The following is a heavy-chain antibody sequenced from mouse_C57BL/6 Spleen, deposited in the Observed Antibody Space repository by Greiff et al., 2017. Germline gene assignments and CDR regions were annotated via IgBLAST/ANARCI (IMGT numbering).Heavy chain of an antibody. D-gene: IGHD2-3*01. CDR1: GFSLTSYG. J-gene: IGHJ3*01. CDR3: AKFDGYHEGFAY. CDR2: IWGDGST. Sequence: QVQLKESGPGLVAPSQSLSITCTVSGFSLTSYGVSWVRQPPGKGLAWLGVIWGDGSTNYHSALISRLSISKDNSKSQVFLKLNSLRTDDTATYYCAKFDGYHEGFAYWGQGTLVTVSA. V-gene: IGHV2-3*01.